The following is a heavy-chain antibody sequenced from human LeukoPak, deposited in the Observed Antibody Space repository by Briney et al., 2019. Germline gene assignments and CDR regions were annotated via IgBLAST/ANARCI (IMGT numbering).Heavy chain of an antibody. Sequence: ASVKVSCKAAGYSFTTFHINWVRQAPGQGPEWMGWVNPDTGNTGFAQKFQGRVTMTRDTSTSTVYMELSSLRSEDTAVYYCAGWWDSGSYREDYWGQGTLVTVSS. CDR1: GYSFTTFH. J-gene: IGHJ4*02. V-gene: IGHV1-8*02. CDR2: VNPDTGNT. CDR3: AGWWDSGSYREDY. D-gene: IGHD1-26*01.